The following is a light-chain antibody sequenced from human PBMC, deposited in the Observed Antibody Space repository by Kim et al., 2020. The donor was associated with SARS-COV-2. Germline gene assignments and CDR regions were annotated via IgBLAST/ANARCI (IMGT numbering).Light chain of an antibody. CDR2: SAS. Sequence: STSVGDRVTLSCRASQNINDYLNWYRQKSGEAPKLLIYSASTLRSGVPSRFSGSGFGTECTLTISDLQPEDFATYFCQHSDTYGYTFGQGTKLEI. J-gene: IGKJ2*01. CDR3: QHSDTYGYT. V-gene: IGKV1-39*01. CDR1: QNINDY.